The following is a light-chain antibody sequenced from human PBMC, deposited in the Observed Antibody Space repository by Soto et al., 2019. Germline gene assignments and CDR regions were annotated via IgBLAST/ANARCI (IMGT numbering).Light chain of an antibody. J-gene: IGLJ1*01. Sequence: ALTQPPSVSVAPGQTASIACGGDSIGSKSVNWYQQRPGQAPVVVVYDDTDRPTGIPERFSGSNSGNTATLTITRVEAGDEADYYCQVWDGRSCQGVFGPGTKVNVL. V-gene: IGLV3-21*02. CDR1: SIGSKS. CDR3: QVWDGRSCQGV. CDR2: DDT.